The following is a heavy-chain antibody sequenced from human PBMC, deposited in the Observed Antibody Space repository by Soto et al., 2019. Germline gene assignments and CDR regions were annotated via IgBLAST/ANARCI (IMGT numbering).Heavy chain of an antibody. V-gene: IGHV1-69*01. CDR3: ARGDATKIVVTTYYAMDV. CDR2: IIPVFGTP. J-gene: IGHJ6*02. Sequence: PGQGLEWMGAIIPVFGTPNYAQKFQDRVTINADESTTTVYMEVRSLTSEDTAVYYCARGDATKIVVTTYYAMDVWGQGTTVTVSS. D-gene: IGHD3-22*01.